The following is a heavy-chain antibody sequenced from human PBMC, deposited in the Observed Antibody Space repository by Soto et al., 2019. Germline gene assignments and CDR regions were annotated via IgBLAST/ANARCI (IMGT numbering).Heavy chain of an antibody. CDR3: ARGIPDKYYFDS. Sequence: PSETLSLTCAVYGGSFSGYYWSWIRQFPQKGLEWIGEMNHSGSTNQNPSLKSRVSISVDTSKNQFSLRLRSVTAADTAMYYCARGIPDKYYFDSWDLGTLVTVSS. V-gene: IGHV4-34*01. J-gene: IGHJ4*02. CDR2: MNHSGST. CDR1: GGSFSGYY. D-gene: IGHD2-21*01.